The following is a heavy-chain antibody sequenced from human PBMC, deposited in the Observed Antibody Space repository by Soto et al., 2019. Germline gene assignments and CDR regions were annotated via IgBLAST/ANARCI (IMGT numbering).Heavy chain of an antibody. CDR2: INHSGST. Sequence: SETLSLTCAVYGVSFSGYYWSWIRQPPGKGLEWIGEINHSGSTNYNPALKSRVTTSVDTSKNQFLLKLSSVTAADTAVYYCARGLPSRIFGMGYYYGMDVWGQGTTVTVSS. V-gene: IGHV4-34*01. J-gene: IGHJ6*02. CDR1: GVSFSGYY. CDR3: ARGLPSRIFGMGYYYGMDV. D-gene: IGHD3-3*02.